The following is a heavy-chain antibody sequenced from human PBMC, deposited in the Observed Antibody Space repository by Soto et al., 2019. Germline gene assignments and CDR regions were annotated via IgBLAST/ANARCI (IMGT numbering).Heavy chain of an antibody. D-gene: IGHD6-19*01. CDR1: GFIFTSYA. Sequence: PGGSLRLSCAASGFIFTSYAMSWVRQGPGKGLEWVSGISGSAGSTYYADSVKGRFSISRDNSKNTLYLEMNSLRAEDTAIYYCAKVKPSIAVADPLDYWGQGPPDTV. CDR3: AKVKPSIAVADPLDY. V-gene: IGHV3-23*01. CDR2: ISGSAGST. J-gene: IGHJ4*02.